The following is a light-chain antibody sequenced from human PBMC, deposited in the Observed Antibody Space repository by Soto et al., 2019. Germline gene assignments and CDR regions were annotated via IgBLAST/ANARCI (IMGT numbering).Light chain of an antibody. CDR2: AIS. CDR3: QQHSNSPWT. CDR1: QSVTSKY. J-gene: IGKJ1*01. V-gene: IGKV3D-20*02. Sequence: PGESAALSCRASQSVTSKYLVWYRQKPGQAPRLLIYAISSRAAGIPDRFNGSGSGTDFTLTITRLEPEDSAVYYCQQHSNSPWTLGQGTRVEV.